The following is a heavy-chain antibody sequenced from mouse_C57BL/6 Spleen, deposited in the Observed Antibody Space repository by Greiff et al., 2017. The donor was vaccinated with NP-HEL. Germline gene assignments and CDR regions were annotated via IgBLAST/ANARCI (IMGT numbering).Heavy chain of an antibody. D-gene: IGHD2-3*01. CDR1: GYTFTDYN. CDR2: INPNNGGT. Sequence: EVQLQQSGPELVKPGASVKIPCKASGYTFTDYNMDWVKQSHGKSLEWIGDINPNNGGTIYNQTFKGKATLTVDKSSSTAYMELRSLTSEDTAVYYCARGFYDGYYDWFAYWGQGTLVTVSA. V-gene: IGHV1-18*01. CDR3: ARGFYDGYYDWFAY. J-gene: IGHJ3*01.